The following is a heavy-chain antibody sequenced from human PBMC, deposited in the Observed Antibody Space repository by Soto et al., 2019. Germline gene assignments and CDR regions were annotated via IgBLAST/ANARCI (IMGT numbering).Heavy chain of an antibody. Sequence: GGSLRLSCAASGFTFSSYSMNWVRQAPGKGLEWVSSISSSSSYIYYADSVKGRFTISRDNAKNSLYLQMNSLRAEDAAVYYCARDYGVDGSGTYYYYYGMDVWGQGTTVTVSS. CDR1: GFTFSSYS. CDR2: ISSSSSYI. CDR3: ARDYGVDGSGTYYYYYGMDV. D-gene: IGHD3-22*01. J-gene: IGHJ6*02. V-gene: IGHV3-21*01.